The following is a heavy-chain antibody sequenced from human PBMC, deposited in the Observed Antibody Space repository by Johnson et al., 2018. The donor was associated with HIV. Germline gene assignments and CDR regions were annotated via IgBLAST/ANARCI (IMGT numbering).Heavy chain of an antibody. D-gene: IGHD6-6*01. CDR1: GFTFTNFA. CDR3: ARESSSSSGAFDI. J-gene: IGHJ3*02. V-gene: IGHV3-30-3*01. CDR2: ISYDGSSK. Sequence: QVQLVESGGGLVQPGRSRRLSCAASGFTFTNFAMHWVRQAPGKGLEWVAVISYDGSSKYYADSVKGRFTISRDNAKNTLYLQMNSLRAEDTAVYYCARESSSSSGAFDIWGQGTMVTVSS.